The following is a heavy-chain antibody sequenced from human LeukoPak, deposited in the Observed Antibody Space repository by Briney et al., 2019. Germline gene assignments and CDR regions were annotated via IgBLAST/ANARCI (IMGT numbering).Heavy chain of an antibody. CDR2: INHSGST. D-gene: IGHD6-13*01. V-gene: IGHV4-34*01. Sequence: PSETLSLTCTVSGGSISSYYWSWIRQPPGKGLEWIGEINHSGSTNYNPSLKSRVTVSVDTSKNQFSLKLSSVTAADTAVYYCAIGETGYSSSWYSYYYYMDVWGKGTTVTVSS. CDR1: GGSISSYY. CDR3: AIGETGYSSSWYSYYYYMDV. J-gene: IGHJ6*03.